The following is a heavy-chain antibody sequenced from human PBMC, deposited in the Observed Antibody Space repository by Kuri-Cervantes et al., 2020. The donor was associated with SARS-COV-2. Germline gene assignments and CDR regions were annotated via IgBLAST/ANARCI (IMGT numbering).Heavy chain of an antibody. CDR3: ARVRALCGGDCYSANDAFDI. V-gene: IGHV3-30-3*01. CDR1: GFTFSSYA. J-gene: IGHJ3*02. CDR2: ISYDGSNK. Sequence: GGSLRLSCAASGFTFSSYAMHWVRQAPGKGLEWVAVISYDGSNKYYADSVKGRFTISRDNSKNTLYLQMNSLRAEDTAVYYCARVRALCGGDCYSANDAFDIRGQGTMVTVSS. D-gene: IGHD2-21*02.